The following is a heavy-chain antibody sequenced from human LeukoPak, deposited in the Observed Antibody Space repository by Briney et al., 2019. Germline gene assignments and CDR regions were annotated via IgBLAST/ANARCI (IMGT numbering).Heavy chain of an antibody. Sequence: SVTVSCTASGGTFSSYAISWVRQAPGQGLEWMGGIIPIFGTANYAQKFQGRVTITTDESTSTAYMELSSLRSEDTAVYYCARGAYYYYYYMDVWGKGTTVTVSS. CDR3: ARGAYYYYYYMDV. CDR2: IIPIFGTA. J-gene: IGHJ6*03. V-gene: IGHV1-69*05. CDR1: GGTFSSYA.